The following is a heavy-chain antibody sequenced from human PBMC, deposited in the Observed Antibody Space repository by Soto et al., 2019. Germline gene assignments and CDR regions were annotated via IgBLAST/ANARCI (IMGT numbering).Heavy chain of an antibody. Sequence: GGSLRLSCEVSGFTFSMYSMSWVRQSPGKGLEWVAKIPQDGVDGHYADSVKGRFTISRDNGKNSLYLQLNNLRAEDTAVYYCARDHLILTAHDFFYGSDVWGRGATVTVSS. V-gene: IGHV3-7*03. CDR2: IPQDGVDG. CDR3: ARDHLILTAHDFFYGSDV. CDR1: GFTFSMYS. D-gene: IGHD2-8*02. J-gene: IGHJ6*02.